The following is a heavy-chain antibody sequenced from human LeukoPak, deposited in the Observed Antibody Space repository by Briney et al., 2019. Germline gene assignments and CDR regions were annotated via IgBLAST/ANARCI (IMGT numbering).Heavy chain of an antibody. CDR3: AKGAPYDILTGYSPPFDY. D-gene: IGHD3-9*01. CDR1: GFTFSSYA. Sequence: GGSLRLSRAASGFTFSSYAMSWVRQAPGKGLEWVSAISGSGGSTYYADSVKGRFTISRDNSKNTLYLQMNSLRAEDTAVYYCAKGAPYDILTGYSPPFDYWGQGTLVTVSS. V-gene: IGHV3-23*01. J-gene: IGHJ4*02. CDR2: ISGSGGST.